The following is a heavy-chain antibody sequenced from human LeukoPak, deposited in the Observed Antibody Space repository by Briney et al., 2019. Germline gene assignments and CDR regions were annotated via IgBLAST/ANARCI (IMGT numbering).Heavy chain of an antibody. V-gene: IGHV4-59*01. CDR3: ARGGTAVIAPYAFDI. Sequence: PSETLSLTCTVSGGSISSYYWSWIRQPPGKGLEWIGYIYYSGSTNYNPSVKGRVAMSVDTSKKQFSLKLSSLTAADTAVYYCARGGTAVIAPYAFDIWGQGTMVTVSS. D-gene: IGHD4-23*01. CDR1: GGSISSYY. J-gene: IGHJ3*02. CDR2: IYYSGST.